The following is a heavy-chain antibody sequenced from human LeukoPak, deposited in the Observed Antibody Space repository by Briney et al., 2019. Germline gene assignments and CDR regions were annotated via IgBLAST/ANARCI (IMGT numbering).Heavy chain of an antibody. CDR1: GGSISSSSYY. Sequence: PSETLSLTCTVSGGSISSSSYYWGWIRQPPGKGLEWIGTIYYSGNTYYNASLKSQVSISIDTSKNQFSLRLTSVTAADTAVYYCARDPYSGSYGNYYYYFMDVWGKGTTVTISS. V-gene: IGHV4-39*02. CDR3: ARDPYSGSYGNYYYYFMDV. D-gene: IGHD1-26*01. J-gene: IGHJ6*03. CDR2: IYYSGNT.